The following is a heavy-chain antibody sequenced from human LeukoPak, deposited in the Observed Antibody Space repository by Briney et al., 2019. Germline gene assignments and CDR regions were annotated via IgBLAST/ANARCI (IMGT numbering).Heavy chain of an antibody. CDR2: IYYSGVT. CDR3: ARVRFLEWLPFDY. D-gene: IGHD3-3*01. Sequence: SETLSLTCTVSGGSISSGDYYWSWIRQRPGKGLEWIGSIYYSGVTYYNPSLESRVTISVDTSKNQFSLNLNSVTAADTAVYYCARVRFLEWLPFDYWGQGTLVTVSS. CDR1: GGSISSGDYY. V-gene: IGHV4-31*03. J-gene: IGHJ4*02.